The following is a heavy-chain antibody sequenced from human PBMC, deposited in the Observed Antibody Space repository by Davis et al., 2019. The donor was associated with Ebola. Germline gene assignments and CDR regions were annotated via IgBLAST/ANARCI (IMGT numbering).Heavy chain of an antibody. D-gene: IGHD4-17*01. J-gene: IGHJ6*04. Sequence: LRLSCTVSGGSISSGGYYWSWIRQHPGKGLEWIGYIYYSGSTYYNPSLKSRVTISVDTSKNQFSLKLSSVTAADTAVYYCARDSFYGDYVGHYGMDVWGKGTTVTVSS. CDR2: IYYSGST. V-gene: IGHV4-31*03. CDR1: GGSISSGGYY. CDR3: ARDSFYGDYVGHYGMDV.